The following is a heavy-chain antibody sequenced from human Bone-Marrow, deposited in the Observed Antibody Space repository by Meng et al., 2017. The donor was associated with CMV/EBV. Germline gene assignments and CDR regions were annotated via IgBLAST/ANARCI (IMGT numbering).Heavy chain of an antibody. CDR1: GITCSDYY. CDR2: ISSSSSYT. J-gene: IGHJ4*02. V-gene: IGHV3-11*06. Sequence: VQLVDAGGGLVKPGVALRLSCAASGITCSDYYMGWIRQAPGKGLELVSYISSSSSYTNYADSMKGRFTISRDNAKNSLYLQMNSLRAEDTAVYYCAGQTMAVDYWGQGTLVTVSS. CDR3: AGQTMAVDY. D-gene: IGHD4/OR15-4a*01.